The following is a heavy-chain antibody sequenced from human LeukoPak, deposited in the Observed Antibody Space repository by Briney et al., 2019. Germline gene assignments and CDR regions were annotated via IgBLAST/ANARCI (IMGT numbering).Heavy chain of an antibody. Sequence: GGSLRLSCAASGFTFSTYGMHWVRQAPGEGLEWVAFIRYDGSHKYYADSVKGRFTISRDDSKYTLYLQMNSLRVEDTAVYYCAELGITMIGGVWGKGTTVTISS. CDR3: AELGITMIGGV. CDR2: IRYDGSHK. J-gene: IGHJ6*04. V-gene: IGHV3-30*02. D-gene: IGHD3-10*02. CDR1: GFTFSTYG.